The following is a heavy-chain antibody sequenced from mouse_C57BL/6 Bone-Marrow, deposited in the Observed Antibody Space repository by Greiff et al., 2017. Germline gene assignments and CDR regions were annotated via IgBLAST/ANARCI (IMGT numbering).Heavy chain of an antibody. D-gene: IGHD3-1*01. Sequence: VQLQQSGAELVRPGTSVKLSCKASGYTFTSYWMHWVKQRPGQGLEWIGVIDPSDSYTNYNQKFKGKATLTVDTSSSTAYMQLSSLTSEDSAVYYCARCSYYFDYWGQGTTLTVSS. CDR2: IDPSDSYT. CDR1: GYTFTSYW. V-gene: IGHV1-59*01. CDR3: ARCSYYFDY. J-gene: IGHJ2*01.